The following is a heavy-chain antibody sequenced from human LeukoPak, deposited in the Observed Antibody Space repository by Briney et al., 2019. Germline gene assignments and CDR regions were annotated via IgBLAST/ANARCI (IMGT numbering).Heavy chain of an antibody. CDR2: IKQDESQK. J-gene: IGHJ4*02. Sequence: GGSLRLSCAVSGFTFSSYWMNWVRQAPGKGLEWVANIKQDESQKYYVDSVRGRFTISRDNAKNSLYLQLNSLRAEDTAVYYCARDESGDSYGLYWGQGTLVTVSS. CDR3: ARDESGDSYGLY. D-gene: IGHD5-18*01. V-gene: IGHV3-7*05. CDR1: GFTFSSYW.